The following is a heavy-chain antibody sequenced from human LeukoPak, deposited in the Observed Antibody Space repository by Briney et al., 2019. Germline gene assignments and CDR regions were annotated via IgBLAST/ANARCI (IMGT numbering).Heavy chain of an antibody. D-gene: IGHD3-10*01. CDR1: GYTFTGYY. CDR3: ARGHYGSGTPDY. V-gene: IGHV1-2*02. J-gene: IGHJ4*02. Sequence: ASVTVSFKASGYTFTGYYMHWVRQAPGQGLEWMGWINPNSGGTNYAQKFQGRVTMTRDTSISTAYMELSRLRSDDTAVYYCARGHYGSGTPDYWGQGTLVTVSS. CDR2: INPNSGGT.